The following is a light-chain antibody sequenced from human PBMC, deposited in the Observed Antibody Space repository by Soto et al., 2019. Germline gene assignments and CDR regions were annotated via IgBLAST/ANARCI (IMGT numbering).Light chain of an antibody. CDR1: STDIGAYNY. J-gene: IGLJ2*01. CDR2: DVT. V-gene: IGLV2-8*01. Sequence: QSVLTQPPSASGSPGQSVTISCTGTSTDIGAYNYVSWYQHHPGKVPKLMIFDVTKRPAGVPDRFSGSKSGNTASLTISGLQAEDEADYYCSSYTSSSAVVFGGGTKLTVL. CDR3: SSYTSSSAVV.